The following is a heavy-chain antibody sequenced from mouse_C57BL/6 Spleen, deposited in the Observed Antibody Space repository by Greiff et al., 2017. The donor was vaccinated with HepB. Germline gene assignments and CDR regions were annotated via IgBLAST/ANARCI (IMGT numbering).Heavy chain of an antibody. J-gene: IGHJ4*01. CDR3: RTGYYAMDY. V-gene: IGHV1-64*01. CDR2: IHPKSGST. D-gene: IGHD4-1*01. Sequence: QVQLQQSGAELVKPGASVKMSCKASGYTFTSYWMHWVKQRPGQGLEWIGMIHPKSGSTNYNEKFKSKATLTVDKSSSTAYMQLSSLTSEDSAVYYCRTGYYAMDYWGQGTSVTVSS. CDR1: GYTFTSYW.